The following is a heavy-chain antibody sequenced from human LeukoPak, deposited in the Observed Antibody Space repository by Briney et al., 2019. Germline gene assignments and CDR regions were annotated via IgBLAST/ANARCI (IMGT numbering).Heavy chain of an antibody. CDR3: ARVPKPNSSGWLTNYYYMDV. Sequence: GASVKVSCKASGYTFTGYYMHWVRQAPGQGLEWMGWINPNSGGTNYAQNFQGRVTMTRDTSISTAYMELRRLTSDDTAVYYCARVPKPNSSGWLTNYYYMDVWGKGTTVTVSS. CDR1: GYTFTGYY. CDR2: INPNSGGT. J-gene: IGHJ6*03. V-gene: IGHV1-2*02. D-gene: IGHD6-19*01.